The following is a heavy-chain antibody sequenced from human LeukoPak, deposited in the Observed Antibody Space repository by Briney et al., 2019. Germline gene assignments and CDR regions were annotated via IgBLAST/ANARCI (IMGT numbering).Heavy chain of an antibody. V-gene: IGHV4-59*01. J-gene: IGHJ4*02. D-gene: IGHD5-18*01. CDR1: GGSISSYY. CDR2: IYYSGST. Sequence: SSETLSLTCTVSGGSISSYYWSWIRQPPGKGLEWIGYIYYSGSTNYNPSLKSRVTISVDTSKNQFSLKLSSVTAADTAVYYCARVDTADSFDYWGQGTLVTVSS. CDR3: ARVDTADSFDY.